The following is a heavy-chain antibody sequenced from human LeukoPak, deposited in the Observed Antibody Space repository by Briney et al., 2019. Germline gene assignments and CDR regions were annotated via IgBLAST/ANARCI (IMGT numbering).Heavy chain of an antibody. CDR1: GFSFSVYA. CDR3: AKARGATVNDPADY. CDR2: FGGSGGGP. V-gene: IGHV3-23*01. D-gene: IGHD1-26*01. Sequence: GGSLRLSCAASGFSFSVYAMNWVRQAPGKGLEWVSSFGGSGGGPWHAASVKGRFSISRDNSKNTLYLQMSSLSDEGTALYYCAKARGATVNDPADYWGQGILVTVSS. J-gene: IGHJ4*02.